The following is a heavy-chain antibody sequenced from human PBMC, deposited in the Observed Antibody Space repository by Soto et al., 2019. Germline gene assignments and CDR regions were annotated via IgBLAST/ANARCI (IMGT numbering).Heavy chain of an antibody. CDR2: IYYSGST. J-gene: IGHJ5*02. Sequence: KTSETLSLICTVSGGSISSGDYYWSWIRQPPGKGLEWIGYIYYSGSTYYNPSLKSRVTISVDTSKNQFSLKLSSVTAADTAVYYCARVRTYNWFDPWGQGTLVTVSS. CDR1: GGSISSGDYY. V-gene: IGHV4-30-4*01. CDR3: ARVRTYNWFDP.